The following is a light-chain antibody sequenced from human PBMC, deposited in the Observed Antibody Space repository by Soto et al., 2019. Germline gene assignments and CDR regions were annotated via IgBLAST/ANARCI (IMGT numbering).Light chain of an antibody. CDR2: GAS. CDR1: QSVRSSY. Sequence: EVVLTQSPGTLSLSPGERATLSCRASQSVRSSYLAWYQQKPGQAPRLLIYGASSRATGIPDRFSGSGSGTDFTLTISRLEPPDFAVYYCQQYGESHLFGPGTKVDIK. V-gene: IGKV3-20*01. CDR3: QQYGESHL. J-gene: IGKJ3*01.